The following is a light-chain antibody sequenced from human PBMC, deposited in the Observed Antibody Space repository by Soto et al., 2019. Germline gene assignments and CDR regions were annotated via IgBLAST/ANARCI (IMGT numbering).Light chain of an antibody. CDR3: QQRSNWPPYT. CDR1: QSVSSY. J-gene: IGKJ2*01. V-gene: IGKV3-11*01. CDR2: DAS. Sequence: EIVLTQSPATLSLSPGERATLSCRASQSVSSYFAWYQQKPGQAPRLLIYDASNRSTGIPARFSGSGSGTDFTLTITSLEPEDFAVYYCQQRSNWPPYTFGQRTKLEIK.